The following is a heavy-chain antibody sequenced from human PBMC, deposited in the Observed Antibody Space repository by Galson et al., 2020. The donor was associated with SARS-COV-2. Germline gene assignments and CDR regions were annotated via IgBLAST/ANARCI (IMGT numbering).Heavy chain of an antibody. CDR3: ARHRPYYDFWSGYYITYFDY. J-gene: IGHJ4*02. CDR2: IYYSGST. CDR1: GGSISSYY. V-gene: IGHV4-59*08. Sequence: SETLSLTCTVSGGSISSYYWSWIRQPPGKGLEWIGYIYYSGSTNYNPSLKSRVTISVDTSKNQFSLKLSSVTAADTAVYYCARHRPYYDFWSGYYITYFDYWGQGTLVTVSS. D-gene: IGHD3-3*01.